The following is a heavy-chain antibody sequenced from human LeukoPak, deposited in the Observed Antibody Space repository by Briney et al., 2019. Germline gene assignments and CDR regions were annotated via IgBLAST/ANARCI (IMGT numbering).Heavy chain of an antibody. J-gene: IGHJ4*02. D-gene: IGHD6-19*01. CDR1: GFTFSDYY. CDR3: ARDQSSGWLHGFGF. V-gene: IGHV3-11*01. Sequence: PGGSLRLSCAASGFTFSDYYMSWIRQAPGKGLEWVSYISSSGSTIYYADSVKGRFTISRDNAKNSLYLQMNSLRAEDTAVYYCARDQSSGWLHGFGFWGQGTLVTVSS. CDR2: ISSSGSTI.